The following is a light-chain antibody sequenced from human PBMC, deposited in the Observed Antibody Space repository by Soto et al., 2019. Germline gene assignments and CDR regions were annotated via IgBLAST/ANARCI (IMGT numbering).Light chain of an antibody. CDR1: QSISSY. CDR2: ATS. Sequence: DIQMTQSPSSLSASVGDRVTITCRASQSISSYLNWYQQKPGEAPKLLIFATSTLQSGVPSRFSGSGSGTDFSLTISSLQPEDFATYYCQQSYIIHRTFGQGTKV. J-gene: IGKJ1*01. V-gene: IGKV1-39*01. CDR3: QQSYIIHRT.